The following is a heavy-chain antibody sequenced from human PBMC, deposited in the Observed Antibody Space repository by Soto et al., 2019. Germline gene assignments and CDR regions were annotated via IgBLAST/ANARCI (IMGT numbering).Heavy chain of an antibody. CDR3: ARGRYGSGSYYYYGMDV. J-gene: IGHJ6*02. Sequence: SETLSLTCAVYGGSFSGYYWSWIRQPPGKGLEWIGEINHSGSTNYNPSLKSRVTISVDTSKNQFSLKLSSVTAADTAVYCFARGRYGSGSYYYYGMDVWGQGTTVTVSS. V-gene: IGHV4-34*01. CDR2: INHSGST. D-gene: IGHD3-10*01. CDR1: GGSFSGYY.